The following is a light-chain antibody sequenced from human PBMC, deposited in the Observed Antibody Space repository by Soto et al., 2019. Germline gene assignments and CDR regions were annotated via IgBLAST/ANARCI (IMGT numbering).Light chain of an antibody. CDR1: QSVSSSY. V-gene: IGKV3-20*01. J-gene: IGKJ1*01. CDR3: QQYGSSRPWT. CDR2: GAS. Sequence: EIVLTQSPGTLSLSPGERATLSCRASQSVSSSYLAWYQQKPGQAPRLLIYGASSRATGIPDGFSGSGSGTDFTLTISRLEPEDFAVYYCQQYGSSRPWTFGQRTKVEI.